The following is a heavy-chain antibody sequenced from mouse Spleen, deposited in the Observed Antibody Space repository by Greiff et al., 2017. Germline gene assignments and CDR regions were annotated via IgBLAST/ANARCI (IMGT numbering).Heavy chain of an antibody. CDR2: IDPSDSYT. CDR3: ARGGLSDFDY. Sequence: VQLQQSGPELVKPGASVKIPCKASGYTFTSYWMHWVKQRPGQGLEWIGVIDPSDSYTNYNQKFKGKATLTVDTSSSTAYMQLSSLTSEDSAVYYCARGGLSDFDYWGQGTTLTVSS. CDR1: GYTFTSYW. J-gene: IGHJ2*01. D-gene: IGHD3-1*01. V-gene: IGHV1-59*01.